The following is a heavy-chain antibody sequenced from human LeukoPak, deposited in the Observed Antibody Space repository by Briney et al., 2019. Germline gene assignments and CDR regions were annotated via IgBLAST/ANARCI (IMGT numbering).Heavy chain of an antibody. CDR1: GFTFSSYS. CDR2: ISGSSRYI. D-gene: IGHD4-17*01. Sequence: KPGGSLRLSCAASGFTFSSYSMNWVRQAPGKGLEWVSTISGSSRYIYYADSVKGRFTISRDNAKNSLHLQMNSLRAEDSAVYYCARRLNHGDYGSDYWGQGTLVTVSS. CDR3: ARRLNHGDYGSDY. V-gene: IGHV3-21*01. J-gene: IGHJ4*02.